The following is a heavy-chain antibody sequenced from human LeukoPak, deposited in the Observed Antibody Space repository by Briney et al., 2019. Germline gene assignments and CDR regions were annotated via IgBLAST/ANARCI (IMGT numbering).Heavy chain of an antibody. Sequence: GGSLRLSCAASGFTFSSYEMNWVRQAPGKGLEWVSYIDSSGSNIHYADSVKGRFTISRDSAKNSLYLQMNSLRAEDTAVYYCAELGITMIGGVWGKGTTVTISS. CDR3: AELGITMIGGV. D-gene: IGHD3-10*02. CDR2: IDSSGSNI. CDR1: GFTFSSYE. J-gene: IGHJ6*04. V-gene: IGHV3-48*03.